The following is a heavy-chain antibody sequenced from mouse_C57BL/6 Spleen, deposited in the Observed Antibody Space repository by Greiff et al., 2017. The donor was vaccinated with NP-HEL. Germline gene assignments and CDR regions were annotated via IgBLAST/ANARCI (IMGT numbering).Heavy chain of an antibody. J-gene: IGHJ2*01. V-gene: IGHV3-6*01. CDR3: AKSLLIYDGYPVGYYFDY. CDR2: ISYDGSN. Sequence: EVKLVESGPGLVKPSQSLSLTCSVTGYSITSGYYWNWIRQFPGNKLEWMGYISYDGSNNYNPSLKNRISITRDTSKNQFFLKLNSVTTEDTATYYCAKSLLIYDGYPVGYYFDYWGQGTTLTVSS. D-gene: IGHD2-3*01. CDR1: GYSITSGYY.